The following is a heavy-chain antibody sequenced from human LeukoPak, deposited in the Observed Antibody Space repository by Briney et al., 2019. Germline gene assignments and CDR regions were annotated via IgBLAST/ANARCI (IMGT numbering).Heavy chain of an antibody. J-gene: IGHJ4*02. CDR1: GGSFSGYY. CDR2: INHSGST. CDR3: ARGGGYSGWPFDY. D-gene: IGHD6-19*01. V-gene: IGHV4-34*01. Sequence: PSETLSLTCAVYGGSFSGYYWSWIRQPPGKGLEWIGEINHSGSTNYNPSLKSRVTISVDTSKNQFSLKLSSVTAADTAVYYCARGGGYSGWPFDYWGQGTLVTVSS.